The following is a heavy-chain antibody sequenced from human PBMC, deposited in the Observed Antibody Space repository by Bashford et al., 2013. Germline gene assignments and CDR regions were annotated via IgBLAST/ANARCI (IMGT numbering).Heavy chain of an antibody. CDR2: IYYTGST. D-gene: IGHD3-22*01. V-gene: IGHV4-31*11. J-gene: IGHJ5*01. CDR1: GGSISSDGHY. Sequence: LSLTCAVSGGSISSDGHYWNWIRQPPGKGLEWVGYIYYTGSTYYNPSLQSRLTISFDMSKNHFSLRLNSVTAADTAVYYCARGRYYYDRTGNPNWLDSWGQGTLVTVSS. CDR3: ARGRYYYDRTGNPNWLDS.